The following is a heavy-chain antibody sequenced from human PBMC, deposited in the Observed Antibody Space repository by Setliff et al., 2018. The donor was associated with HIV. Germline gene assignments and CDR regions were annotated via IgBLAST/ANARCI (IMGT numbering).Heavy chain of an antibody. V-gene: IGHV1-69*05. J-gene: IGHJ4*02. Sequence: SVKVSCKASGGTFSNYAISWVRQAPGQGLEWMGGIIPIFGSTKYAQKFQGRVTVTTDTSTRTVNMELNSLRSEDTAVYYCVRDTGVIIRGYFDYWGQGTLVTVSS. CDR1: GGTFSNYA. D-gene: IGHD3-10*01. CDR3: VRDTGVIIRGYFDY. CDR2: IIPIFGST.